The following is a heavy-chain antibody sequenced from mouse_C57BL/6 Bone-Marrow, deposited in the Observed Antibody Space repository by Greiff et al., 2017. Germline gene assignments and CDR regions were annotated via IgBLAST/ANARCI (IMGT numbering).Heavy chain of an antibody. J-gene: IGHJ2*01. V-gene: IGHV1-59*01. D-gene: IGHD1-1*01. Sequence: QVQLQQPGAELVRPGTSVKLSCKASGYTFTSYWMHWVKQRPGQGLEWIGVIDPSDSYTNYNQKFKGKATLTVDTSSSTAYMQLSSLTSEDSAVYYCARSSYYYGSSPYYFDYWGQGTTLTVSS. CDR3: ARSSYYYGSSPYYFDY. CDR1: GYTFTSYW. CDR2: IDPSDSYT.